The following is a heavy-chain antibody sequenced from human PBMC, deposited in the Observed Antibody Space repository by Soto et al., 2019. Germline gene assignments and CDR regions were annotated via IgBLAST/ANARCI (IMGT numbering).Heavy chain of an antibody. CDR1: GFTFSSYS. D-gene: IGHD3-10*01. V-gene: IGHV3-23*01. CDR2: FRSGGDDDTT. CDR3: AKKVNSGSGSQFFDY. J-gene: IGHJ4*02. Sequence: GGSLRLSCAASGFTFSSYSMSWVRQAPGKGLEWVSGFRSGGDDDTTYYADSVRGRFTISRDNSKNTLFLQMDSLRAEDTAIYYCAKKVNSGSGSQFFDYWGQGTLVTVSS.